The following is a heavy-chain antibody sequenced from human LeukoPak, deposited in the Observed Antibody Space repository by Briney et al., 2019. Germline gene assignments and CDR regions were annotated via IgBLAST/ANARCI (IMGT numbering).Heavy chain of an antibody. Sequence: GGSLRLSCAASGFTVSSNYMSWVRQAPGKGLECVSIIYSGGSTYSADSVKGRFTISRDNSKNMLYLQMNSLRAEDTAVYYCATPRPNYNYALDYWGQETLVTVSS. J-gene: IGHJ4*02. CDR1: GFTVSSNY. V-gene: IGHV3-66*01. CDR2: IYSGGST. CDR3: ATPRPNYNYALDY. D-gene: IGHD5-24*01.